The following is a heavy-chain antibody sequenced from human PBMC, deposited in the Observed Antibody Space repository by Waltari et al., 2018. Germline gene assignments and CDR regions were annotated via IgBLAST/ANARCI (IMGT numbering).Heavy chain of an antibody. CDR1: GGTFSSYA. Sequence: GAEVKKPGSSVKVSCKASGGTFSSYAISWVRQAPGQGLEWMGGIIPIFGTANYAQKFQGRVTITADKSTSTAYMELSSLRSEDTAVYYCARDRTPYYDFWSGYYTDKERGYYYYYMDVWGKGTTVTVSS. D-gene: IGHD3-3*01. J-gene: IGHJ6*03. CDR2: IIPIFGTA. V-gene: IGHV1-69*06. CDR3: ARDRTPYYDFWSGYYTDKERGYYYYYMDV.